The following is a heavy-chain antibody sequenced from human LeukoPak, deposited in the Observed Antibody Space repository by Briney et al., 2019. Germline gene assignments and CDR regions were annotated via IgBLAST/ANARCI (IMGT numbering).Heavy chain of an antibody. CDR1: GGSFSGYY. D-gene: IGHD4-17*01. Sequence: SETLSLTCAVYGGSFSGYYWSWIRQPPGKGLEWIGEINHSGSTNYNPSLKSRVTISVDTSKNQFSLKLSSVTAADTAVYYCASFYGDYFYYYYYMDVWGKGTTVTVSS. CDR3: ASFYGDYFYYYYYMDV. J-gene: IGHJ6*03. V-gene: IGHV4-34*01. CDR2: INHSGST.